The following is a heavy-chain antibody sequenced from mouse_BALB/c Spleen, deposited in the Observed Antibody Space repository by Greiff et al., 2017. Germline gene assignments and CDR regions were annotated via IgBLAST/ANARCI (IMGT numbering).Heavy chain of an antibody. V-gene: IGHV1-18*01. D-gene: IGHD2-1*01. CDR3: AREVYYGNYQAWFAY. J-gene: IGHJ3*01. Sequence: VQLQQSGPELVKPGASVKIPCKASGYTFTDYNMDWVKQSHGKSLEWIGDINPNNGGTIYNQKFKGKATLTVDKSSSTAYMELRSLTSEDTAVYYCAREVYYGNYQAWFAYWGQGTLVTVSA. CDR2: INPNNGGT. CDR1: GYTFTDYN.